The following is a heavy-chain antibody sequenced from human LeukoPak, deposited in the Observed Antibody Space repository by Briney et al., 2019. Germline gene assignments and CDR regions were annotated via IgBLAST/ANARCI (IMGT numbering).Heavy chain of an antibody. J-gene: IGHJ4*02. V-gene: IGHV4-31*03. Sequence: NPSQTLYLTCTVSGGSISSGGYYWSWIRQHPGKGLEWIGYIYYSGSTYYNPSLKSRVTISVDTSKNQFSLKLSSVTAADTAVYYCARDISSTKFDYWGQGTLVTVSS. D-gene: IGHD2-2*01. CDR1: GGSISSGGYY. CDR2: IYYSGST. CDR3: ARDISSTKFDY.